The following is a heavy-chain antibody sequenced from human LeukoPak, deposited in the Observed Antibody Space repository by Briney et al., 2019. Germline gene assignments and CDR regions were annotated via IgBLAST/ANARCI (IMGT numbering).Heavy chain of an antibody. D-gene: IGHD1-26*01. CDR2: IYYSGST. V-gene: IGHV4-59*12. Sequence: SETLSLTCTVSGGSISSYYWSWIRQPPGKGLEWIGYIYYSGSTYYNPSLKSRVTISVDTSKNQFSLKLSSVTAADTAVYYCARGWGATKGYYFDYWGQGTLVTVSS. CDR3: ARGWGATKGYYFDY. CDR1: GGSISSYY. J-gene: IGHJ4*02.